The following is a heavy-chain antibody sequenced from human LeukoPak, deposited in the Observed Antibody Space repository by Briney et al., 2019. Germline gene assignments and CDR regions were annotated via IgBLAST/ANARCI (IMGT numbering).Heavy chain of an antibody. CDR1: GYAFTVHG. CDR3: ARDHTGETFLDAFDI. Sequence: ASVKVSCKSSGYAFTVHGISWVRQAPGQGLEWMGWISPYNGQTKFAQKFQGRVTLTIDTYRSIVYMEVKSLRSDDTALYYCARDHTGETFLDAFDIWGQGTMVTVAS. J-gene: IGHJ3*02. V-gene: IGHV1-18*01. D-gene: IGHD1-1*01. CDR2: ISPYNGQT.